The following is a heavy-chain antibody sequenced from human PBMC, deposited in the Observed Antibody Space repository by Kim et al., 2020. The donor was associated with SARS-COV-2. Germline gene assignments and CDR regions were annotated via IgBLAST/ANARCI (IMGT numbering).Heavy chain of an antibody. CDR1: GGTFSSYA. Sequence: SVKVSCKASGGTFSSYAISWVRQAPGQGLEWMGGIIPIFGTANYAQKFQGRVTITADESTSTAYMELSSLRSEDTAVYYCARANTAMVWPEPFDYWGQGTLVTVSS. CDR2: IIPIFGTA. J-gene: IGHJ4*02. D-gene: IGHD5-18*01. V-gene: IGHV1-69*13. CDR3: ARANTAMVWPEPFDY.